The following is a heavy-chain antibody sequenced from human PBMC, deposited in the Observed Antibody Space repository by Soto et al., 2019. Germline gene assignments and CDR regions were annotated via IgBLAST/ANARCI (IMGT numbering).Heavy chain of an antibody. Sequence: PGGSLRVSCSASGFTFSSYDMHWVRQGTGKGLEWVSAIGTTGDTYYAGSVKGRFTISRENAKNSLYLQMNSLRAGDTAIYFCARAIGPTLFDYWGQGTLVTVSS. CDR3: ARAIGPTLFDY. V-gene: IGHV3-13*04. D-gene: IGHD3-22*01. CDR2: IGTTGDT. CDR1: GFTFSSYD. J-gene: IGHJ4*01.